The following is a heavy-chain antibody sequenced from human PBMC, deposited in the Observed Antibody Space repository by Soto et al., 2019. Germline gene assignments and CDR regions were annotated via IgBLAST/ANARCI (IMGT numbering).Heavy chain of an antibody. Sequence: PLGVLRLSCAASGFTFSSCAMGWVRQAPGKGLEWVSDIIDSGGSTYYADSAKGRFTISRDNSKSTLYLQMNSLRAEDTALYYCAKGRSYYYYYGVDVWGQGTTVTVSS. J-gene: IGHJ6*02. CDR3: AKGRSYYYYYGVDV. CDR1: GFTFSSCA. V-gene: IGHV3-23*01. CDR2: IIDSGGST.